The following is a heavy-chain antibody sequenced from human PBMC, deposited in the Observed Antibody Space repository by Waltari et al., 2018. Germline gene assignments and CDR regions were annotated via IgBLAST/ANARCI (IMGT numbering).Heavy chain of an antibody. J-gene: IGHJ6*02. Sequence: QVQLQESGPGLVKPSETLSLTCTVSGGSISSHYWSWIRQPSGKGLEWIGYIYYSGSTNYNPSLKSRVTISVDTSKNQFSLKLSSVTAADTAVYYCARGLSGRYYYYGMDVWGQGTTVTVSS. V-gene: IGHV4-59*11. CDR2: IYYSGST. D-gene: IGHD3-16*01. CDR1: GGSISSHY. CDR3: ARGLSGRYYYYGMDV.